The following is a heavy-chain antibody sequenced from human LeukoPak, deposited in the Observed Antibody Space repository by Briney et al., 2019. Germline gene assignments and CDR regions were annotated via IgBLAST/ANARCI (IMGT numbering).Heavy chain of an antibody. CDR1: GFTFSSYS. J-gene: IGHJ4*02. D-gene: IGHD2-2*01. V-gene: IGHV3-48*01. Sequence: GGSLRLSCAASGFTFSSYSMNWVRQAPGKGLEWVSYISSSGSTIYYAASVKGRFTISRDNAKNSLYLQMNSLRAEDTAVYYCARDGCSSTRCYDYWGQGTLVTVSS. CDR3: ARDGCSSTRCYDY. CDR2: ISSSGSTI.